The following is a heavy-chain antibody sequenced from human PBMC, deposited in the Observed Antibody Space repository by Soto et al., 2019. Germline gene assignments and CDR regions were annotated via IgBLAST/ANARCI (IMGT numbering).Heavy chain of an antibody. CDR3: VTDPYSPLFGG. D-gene: IGHD3-3*01. V-gene: IGHV3-53*01. CDR1: GFTVSSYY. CDR2: VNSGDAT. J-gene: IGHJ4*02. Sequence: PGGSLRLSCAASGFTVSSYYMGWVRQPPGKGLEWVSLVNSGDATYYADSVKGRFTISRDNSKNKIYLQMNSLTAEDTAVYYCVTDPYSPLFGGCGQGTMVTVYS.